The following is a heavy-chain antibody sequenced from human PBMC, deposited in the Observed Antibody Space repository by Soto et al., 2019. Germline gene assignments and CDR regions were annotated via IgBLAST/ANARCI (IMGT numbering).Heavy chain of an antibody. J-gene: IGHJ2*01. D-gene: IGHD6-19*01. Sequence: QVQLQESGPGLVKPSETLSLTCTVSGGSISSYYWSWIRQPPGKGLEWIGYIYYSGSTHYNPSLKSRVTISVDTSNNKFSLKLSSVTAADTAVYYCARGYSSGDWYFDLWGRGTLVTVSS. CDR3: ARGYSSGDWYFDL. V-gene: IGHV4-59*01. CDR1: GGSISSYY. CDR2: IYYSGST.